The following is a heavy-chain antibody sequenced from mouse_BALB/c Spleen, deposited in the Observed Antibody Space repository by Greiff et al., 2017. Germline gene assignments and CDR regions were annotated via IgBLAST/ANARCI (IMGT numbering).Heavy chain of an antibody. Sequence: EVQLVESGGGLVKPGGSLKLSCAASGFTFSDYYMYWVRQTPEKRLEWVATISDGGSYTYYPDSVKGRFTISRDNAKNNLYLHMSSLKSEDTAMYYCARSTYFDYWGQGTTLTVSS. D-gene: IGHD2-1*01. J-gene: IGHJ2*01. V-gene: IGHV5-4*02. CDR3: ARSTYFDY. CDR1: GFTFSDYY. CDR2: ISDGGSYT.